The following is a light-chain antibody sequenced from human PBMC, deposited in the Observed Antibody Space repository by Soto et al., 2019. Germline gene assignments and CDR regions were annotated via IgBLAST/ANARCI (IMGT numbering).Light chain of an antibody. CDR3: YSYAGGISRFV. CDR2: EVS. J-gene: IGLJ1*01. Sequence: QSALTQPASVSGSPGQSVTISCTGTSSDVGAYKYVSWYQQHPGNAPKLMIYEVSNRPSGVSNRFSGSKSGNTASLTISGLQADDEADYYCYSYAGGISRFVFGTGTKLTVL. CDR1: SSDVGAYKY. V-gene: IGLV2-14*01.